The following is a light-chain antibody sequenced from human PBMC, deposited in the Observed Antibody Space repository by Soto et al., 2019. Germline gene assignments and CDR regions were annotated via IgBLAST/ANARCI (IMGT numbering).Light chain of an antibody. CDR2: AAS. CDR3: QQSYNTPYT. J-gene: IGKJ2*01. Sequence: DIQMTQSPSSLSASVGDRVTITCRASQSISSYLNWFQQKPGKAPKLLIYAASSLQSGVPSRFSGSGSGTDFTLTISSLQPEDFATYYCQQSYNTPYTFXQGTKVDIK. CDR1: QSISSY. V-gene: IGKV1-39*01.